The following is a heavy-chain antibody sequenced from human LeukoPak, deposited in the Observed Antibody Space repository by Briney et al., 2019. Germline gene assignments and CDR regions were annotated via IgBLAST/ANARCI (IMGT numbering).Heavy chain of an antibody. CDR1: GDSISSYY. J-gene: IGHJ4*02. CDR3: ATIYGDYDYFDY. Sequence: SETLSLTCTVPGDSISSYYWSWIRQPPGKGLEWIGYIYTSGSTNYNPSLKSRVTISVDTSKNQFSLKLSSVTAADTAVYYCATIYGDYDYFDYWGQGTLVTVSS. CDR2: IYTSGST. V-gene: IGHV4-4*09. D-gene: IGHD4-17*01.